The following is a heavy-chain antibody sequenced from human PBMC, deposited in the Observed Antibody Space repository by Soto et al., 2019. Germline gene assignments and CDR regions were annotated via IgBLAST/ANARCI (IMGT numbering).Heavy chain of an antibody. Sequence: GGSLRLSCAASGFTVSSNYMSCVRQAPGKGLEWVSVIYIGGSTYYADSVKGRFTISRDNSKNTLYLQMNSLRAEDTAVYYCARLYTVAVGYYFDDWGQGTLVTVSS. CDR1: GFTVSSNY. CDR3: ARLYTVAVGYYFDD. J-gene: IGHJ4*02. D-gene: IGHD2-15*01. CDR2: IYIGGST. V-gene: IGHV3-53*01.